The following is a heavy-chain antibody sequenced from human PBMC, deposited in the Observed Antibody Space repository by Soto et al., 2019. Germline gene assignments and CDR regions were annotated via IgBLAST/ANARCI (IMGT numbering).Heavy chain of an antibody. CDR3: ARRSTVTYDY. CDR1: GGSLTSNSYY. V-gene: IGHV4-39*01. CDR2: FYYSQST. J-gene: IGHJ4*02. D-gene: IGHD4-17*01. Sequence: QLQLQESGPELVKPSETPSLNCTVSGGSLTSNSYYWGWIRQPPGKGLEWIGSFYYSQSTYFNPSLKSRVTISVETSKNQYSLKLSAVTAADTAVYYCARRSTVTYDYWGQGILVTVSS.